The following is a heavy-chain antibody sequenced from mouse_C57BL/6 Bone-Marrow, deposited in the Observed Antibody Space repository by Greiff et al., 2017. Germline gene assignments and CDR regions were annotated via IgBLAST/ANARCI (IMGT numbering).Heavy chain of an antibody. V-gene: IGHV14-4*01. J-gene: IGHJ3*01. D-gene: IGHD2-3*01. CDR1: GFNIKDDY. CDR2: IDPENGDT. CDR3: TVDGYYPFAY. Sequence: EVQVVESGAELVRPGASVKLSCTASGFNIKDDYMHWVKQRPEQGLEWIGWIDPENGDTEYASKFQGKATITADTSSNTAYLQLSSLTSEDTAVYYCTVDGYYPFAYWGQGTLVTVSA.